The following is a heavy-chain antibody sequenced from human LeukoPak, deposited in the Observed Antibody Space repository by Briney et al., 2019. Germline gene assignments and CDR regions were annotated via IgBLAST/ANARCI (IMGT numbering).Heavy chain of an antibody. J-gene: IGHJ5*02. CDR1: GGSIRSSYY. V-gene: IGHV4-39*01. CDR3: AGQLLSWFDP. Sequence: SETLSLTCTVSGGSIRSSYYWGWIRQPPGKGLEWIGSIYYSGSTYYNPSLKSRVTISVDTSKNQFSLKLSSVTAADTAAYYCAGQLLSWFDPWGQGTLVTVSS. D-gene: IGHD2-2*01. CDR2: IYYSGST.